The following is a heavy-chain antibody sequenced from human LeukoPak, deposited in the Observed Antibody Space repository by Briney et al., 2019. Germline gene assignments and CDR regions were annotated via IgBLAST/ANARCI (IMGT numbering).Heavy chain of an antibody. V-gene: IGHV3-33*01. CDR2: NWYDGRNK. J-gene: IGHJ4*02. D-gene: IGHD4-17*01. CDR1: GFTFSSYG. CDR3: ARRAYGDYDNYFDY. Sequence: GRSLRLSCAASGFTFSSYGMHWVRQPPGKGREWVAFNWYDGRNKYYADSVKGRFTISRDNSKHTLYLQMSSLRAEDTAVYYCARRAYGDYDNYFDYWGQGTLVTVSS.